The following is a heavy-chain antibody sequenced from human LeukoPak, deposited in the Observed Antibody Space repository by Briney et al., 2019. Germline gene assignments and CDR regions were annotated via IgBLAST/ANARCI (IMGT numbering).Heavy chain of an antibody. CDR3: AHVGLGYGSSTSCHNWFDP. Sequence: PGGSLRLSCAASGFTFSSYWMNWVRQAPGKGLEWVANIKQDGKEKFYVDSVKGRFTISRDNTNNSLYMQMNSLRTEDTAVYSCAHVGLGYGSSTSCHNWFDPWGQGTLVTVSS. CDR1: GFTFSSYW. D-gene: IGHD2-2*01. V-gene: IGHV3-7*01. J-gene: IGHJ5*02. CDR2: IKQDGKEK.